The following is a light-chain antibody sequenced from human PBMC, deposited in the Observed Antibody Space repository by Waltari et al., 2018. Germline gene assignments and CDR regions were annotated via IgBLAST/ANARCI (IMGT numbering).Light chain of an antibody. CDR1: SSNIGNNY. V-gene: IGLV1-51*02. J-gene: IGLJ2*01. CDR2: ENN. CDR3: GTWDSSLSAGV. Sequence: QSVLTQPPSVSAAPGQKATISCSGSSSNIGNNYVSWYQQLPGTAHKLLIYENNKRPSGIPDRCSGSKSGTSATLGITGLQTGDEADYYCGTWDSSLSAGVFGGGTKLTVL.